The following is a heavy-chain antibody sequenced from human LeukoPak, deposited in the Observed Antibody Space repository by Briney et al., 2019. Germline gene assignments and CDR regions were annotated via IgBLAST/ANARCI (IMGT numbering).Heavy chain of an antibody. V-gene: IGHV4-34*01. J-gene: IGHJ6*03. CDR1: GGSFSGYY. CDR3: AKDRSSRYDFWSGSFSHYYYYYMDV. D-gene: IGHD3-3*01. Sequence: KPSETLSLTCAVYGGSFSGYYWSWIRQPPGKGLEWIGEINHSGSTNYNPSLKSRVTISVDTSKNQFSLKLSSVTAADTAVYYCAKDRSSRYDFWSGSFSHYYYYYMDVWGKGTTVTVSS. CDR2: INHSGST.